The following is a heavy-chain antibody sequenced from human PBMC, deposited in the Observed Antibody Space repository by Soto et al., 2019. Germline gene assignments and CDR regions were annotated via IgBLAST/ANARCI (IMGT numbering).Heavy chain of an antibody. Sequence: QVQLVQSGAEVKKPGASVKVSCKASGYIFTSDYMHWVRQAPGQGLEWMGIINPSGGITSYAQKVQGRVTMTRDTSTSTVYMELSSLRSEDTAVYYCARGGDYYYSSGYFDYWGQGTLVTVSS. CDR3: ARGGDYYYSSGYFDY. J-gene: IGHJ4*02. D-gene: IGHD3-22*01. V-gene: IGHV1-46*01. CDR1: GYIFTSDY. CDR2: INPSGGIT.